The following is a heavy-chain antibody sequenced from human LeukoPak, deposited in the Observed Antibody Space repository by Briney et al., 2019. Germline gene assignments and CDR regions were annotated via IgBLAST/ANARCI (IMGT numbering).Heavy chain of an antibody. J-gene: IGHJ4*02. CDR3: ARLYGDYPTGPFDY. V-gene: IGHV5-51*01. Sequence: GESLKISCMGSGYSFTTDWIGWVRQMPGKGLEWMGIIYPSDSDTRYSPSFQGQVTISADKSISTAYLQWSSLKASDTAVHYCARLYGDYPTGPFDYWGQGTLVTVSS. D-gene: IGHD4-17*01. CDR1: GYSFTTDW. CDR2: IYPSDSDT.